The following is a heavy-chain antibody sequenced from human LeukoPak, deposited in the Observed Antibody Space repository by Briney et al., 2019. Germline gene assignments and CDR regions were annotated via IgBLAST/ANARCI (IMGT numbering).Heavy chain of an antibody. CDR3: AKSDDILTGYYAEGYFDY. Sequence: PGGSLRLSCAASGFTFDDYAMHWVRQAPGKGLEWVSGISWNSGSIGYADSVKGRFTISRDNAKNSLYLQMNSLRAEDTALYYCAKSDDILTGYYAEGYFDYWGQGTLVTVSS. CDR2: ISWNSGSI. J-gene: IGHJ4*02. CDR1: GFTFDDYA. D-gene: IGHD3-9*01. V-gene: IGHV3-9*01.